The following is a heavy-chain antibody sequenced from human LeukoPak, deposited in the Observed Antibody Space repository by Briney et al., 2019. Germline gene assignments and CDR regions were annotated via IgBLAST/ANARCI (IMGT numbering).Heavy chain of an antibody. CDR1: GGSFSGYY. J-gene: IGHJ4*02. CDR2: INQSGST. D-gene: IGHD3-16*01. Sequence: SETLSLTCAVYGGSFSGYYWSWIRQPPGKGLEWIGEINQSGSTNYNPSLKSRVTISVDTSKNQFSLVLSSVTAADTAVYYCARVGDYALKDWGQGTLVTVSS. CDR3: ARVGDYALKD. V-gene: IGHV4-34*01.